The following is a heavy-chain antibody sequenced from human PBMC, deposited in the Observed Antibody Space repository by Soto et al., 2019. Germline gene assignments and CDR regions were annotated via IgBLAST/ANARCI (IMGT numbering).Heavy chain of an antibody. V-gene: IGHV3-48*02. D-gene: IGHD6-25*01. CDR3: AGGISYSSDEYYFDY. CDR1: GFTFSSYS. J-gene: IGHJ4*02. CDR2: ISSSSSTI. Sequence: EVQLVESGGGLVQPGGSLRLSCAASGFTFSSYSMNWVRQAPGKGLEWVSYISSSSSTIYYADSVKGRFTISRDNAKNSLYLQMNSLRDEDTAVYYCAGGISYSSDEYYFDYWGQGTLVTVSS.